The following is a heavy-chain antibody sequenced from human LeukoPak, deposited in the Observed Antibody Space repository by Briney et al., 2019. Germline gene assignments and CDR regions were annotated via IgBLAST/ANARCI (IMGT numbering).Heavy chain of an antibody. CDR1: GFTVSHNY. J-gene: IGHJ5*02. CDR3: ARTESYDSAAYNPT. V-gene: IGHV3-66*01. D-gene: IGHD3-22*01. Sequence: GGSLRLSCAASGFTVSHNYMSWVRQAPGKGLEWVSNIYNDGRTYYRDSVKGRFTISRDDSENTSYLQMNTLRAEDTAVYYCARTESYDSAAYNPTWGQGTLVTVSS. CDR2: IYNDGRT.